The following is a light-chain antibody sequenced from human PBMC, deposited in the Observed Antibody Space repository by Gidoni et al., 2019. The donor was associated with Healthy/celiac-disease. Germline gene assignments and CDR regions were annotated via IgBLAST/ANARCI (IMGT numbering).Light chain of an antibody. Sequence: IQMTTSPSSLSASVGDRVTITCRASQSISSYLHWYQQKPGKAPKLLIYAASSLQSGVPSRFSGSGSGTDFTLTISSLQPEDFATYYCQQSYSTLCTFGPGTKVDIK. CDR3: QQSYSTLCT. V-gene: IGKV1-39*01. J-gene: IGKJ3*01. CDR2: AAS. CDR1: QSISSY.